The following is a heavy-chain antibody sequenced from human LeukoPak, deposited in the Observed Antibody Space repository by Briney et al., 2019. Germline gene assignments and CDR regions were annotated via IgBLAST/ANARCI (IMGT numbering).Heavy chain of an antibody. D-gene: IGHD6-19*01. V-gene: IGHV3-23*01. J-gene: IGHJ6*03. CDR1: GFTFSSYG. CDR3: AKCSGWFVRGKDYYYYYMDV. CDR2: ISGSGGST. Sequence: GGSLRLSCAASGFTFSSYGMSWVRQAPGKGLEWVSAISGSGGSTYYADSVKGRFTISRDNSKDTLYLQMNSLRAEDTAVYYCAKCSGWFVRGKDYYYYYMDVWGKGTTVTVSS.